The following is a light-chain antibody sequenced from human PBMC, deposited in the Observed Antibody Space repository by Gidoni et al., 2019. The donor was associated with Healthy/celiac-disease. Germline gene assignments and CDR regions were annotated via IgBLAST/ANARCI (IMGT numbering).Light chain of an antibody. J-gene: IGKJ4*01. V-gene: IGKV1-9*01. CDR1: QGISSY. CDR3: QQLNSYSLT. CDR2: SAS. Sequence: DIQLTQSPSFLSASVGDRVTITCRASQGISSYLAWYQQKPGKAPNLLIYSASTLQSGVPSRFSGSGSGTEFTLKISSLQPEDFATYYCQQLNSYSLTFGGGTKVEIK.